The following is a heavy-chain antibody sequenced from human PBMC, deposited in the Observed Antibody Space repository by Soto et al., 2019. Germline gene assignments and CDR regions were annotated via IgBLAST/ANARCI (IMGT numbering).Heavy chain of an antibody. V-gene: IGHV1-18*01. J-gene: IGHJ6*02. CDR3: AREGQAPYYYYGMDV. CDR2: ISGYNGNT. CDR1: FTNYG. Sequence: QVQVVQSGDEVKKPGASVKVSCTFTNYGFSWVRQAPGQGLEWMGWISGYNGNTKYAEKFQGRVTMTTDTSTSTAHMELRSLRSDDTAVYYCAREGQAPYYYYGMDVWGQGTAVTVSS.